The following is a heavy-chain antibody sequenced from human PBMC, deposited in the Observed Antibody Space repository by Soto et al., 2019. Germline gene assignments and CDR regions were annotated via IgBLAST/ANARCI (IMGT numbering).Heavy chain of an antibody. Sequence: QVQLVQSGAEVKKPGSSVKVSCKASGGTFSSYAISWVRQAPGQGLEWMGGIIPISGTANYAQKFQGRVTTTADESTSTAYMELSSLRSEDTAVYYCARSPGSSTSFEIYYYYYYGMDVWGQGTTVTVSS. J-gene: IGHJ6*02. D-gene: IGHD2-2*01. CDR3: ARSPGSSTSFEIYYYYYYGMDV. CDR1: GGTFSSYA. V-gene: IGHV1-69*01. CDR2: IIPISGTA.